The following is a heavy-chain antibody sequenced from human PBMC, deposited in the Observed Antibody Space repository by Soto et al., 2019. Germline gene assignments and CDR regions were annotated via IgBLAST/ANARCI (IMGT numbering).Heavy chain of an antibody. CDR2: IKHSGST. D-gene: IGHD5-18*01. CDR3: ARDGIRGTARVNTGYYYGMDV. Sequence: SETLSLTCAVYGGSARGYYLSWIRQPPGNGLERIGEIKHSGSTKYHPSHRSRVTISVDTSKSQFSLKLGSVTAADTAVYYCARDGIRGTARVNTGYYYGMDVWGQGCTVTVSS. J-gene: IGHJ6*02. CDR1: GGSARGYY. V-gene: IGHV4-34*01.